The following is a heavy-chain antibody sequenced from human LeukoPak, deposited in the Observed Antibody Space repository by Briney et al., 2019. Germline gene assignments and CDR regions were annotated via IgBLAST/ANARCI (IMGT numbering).Heavy chain of an antibody. D-gene: IGHD1-7*01. CDR1: GFTFDDYA. CDR2: ISGDGGST. V-gene: IGHV3-43*02. Sequence: GGSLRLSCAASGFTFDDYAMHWVRQAPGKGLEWVSLISGDGGSTYYADSVKGRFTISRDNSKNSLYLQMNSLRTEDTVLYYCAKENSYNWNYRGLGAFDIWGQGTMVTVSS. CDR3: AKENSYNWNYRGLGAFDI. J-gene: IGHJ3*02.